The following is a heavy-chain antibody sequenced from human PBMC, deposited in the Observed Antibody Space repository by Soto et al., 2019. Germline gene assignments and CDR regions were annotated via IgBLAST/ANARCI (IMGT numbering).Heavy chain of an antibody. D-gene: IGHD2-8*01. CDR3: TRSYTTTGVSSFDH. CDR2: INSGGRT. CDR1: GFSVSGNY. Sequence: GGSLRLSCVASGFSVSGNYMSWVRQVPGKGLEWIALINSGGRTSYADSVKDRFIISKQNSQNTLYLQMNSLRAEDTALYYCTRSYTTTGVSSFDHWGQGTLVTVSS. V-gene: IGHV3-66*01. J-gene: IGHJ5*02.